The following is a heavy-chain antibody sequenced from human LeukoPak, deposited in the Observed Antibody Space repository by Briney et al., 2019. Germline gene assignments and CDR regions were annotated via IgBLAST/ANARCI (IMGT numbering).Heavy chain of an antibody. J-gene: IGHJ4*02. CDR1: GFTGYG. CDR3: ARDTITNWASVY. CDR2: INWNGGST. V-gene: IGHV3-20*04. Sequence: GGSLRLSCAASGFTGYGMSWVRQAPGKGLEWVSGINWNGGSTGYADSVKGRFTISRDSANNYLYLQMTSLRAEDTAFYYCARDTITNWASVYWGQGTLVTVSS. D-gene: IGHD1-1*01.